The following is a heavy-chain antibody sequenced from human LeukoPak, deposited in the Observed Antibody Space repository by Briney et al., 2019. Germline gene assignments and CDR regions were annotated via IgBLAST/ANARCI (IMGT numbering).Heavy chain of an antibody. J-gene: IGHJ4*02. D-gene: IGHD3-22*01. Sequence: GGSLRLSCAASGFTFNNYGMHWVRQAPGKGLEWVAAIWYDGSNKYYADSVKGRFTISRDNSKNTLYLQMNSLRAEDTALYYCARGQEYYYDSSAYSKFDYWGLGTLVTVSS. CDR2: IWYDGSNK. V-gene: IGHV3-33*01. CDR1: GFTFNNYG. CDR3: ARGQEYYYDSSAYSKFDY.